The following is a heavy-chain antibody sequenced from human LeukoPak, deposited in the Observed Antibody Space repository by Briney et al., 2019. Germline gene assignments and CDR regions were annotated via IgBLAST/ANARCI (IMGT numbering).Heavy chain of an antibody. CDR1: GITFSSYW. CDR2: IKEDGSEK. J-gene: IGHJ4*02. D-gene: IGHD3-10*01. V-gene: IGHV3-7*01. CDR3: ARDGSGRPLRY. Sequence: GGSLRLSCAASGITFSSYWMSWVRQAPGKGLEWVANIKEDGSEKYYVDSVEGRFTISGDNAKNSLYLQMNSLRDDDTAVYYCARDGSGRPLRYWGQGTLVTVSS.